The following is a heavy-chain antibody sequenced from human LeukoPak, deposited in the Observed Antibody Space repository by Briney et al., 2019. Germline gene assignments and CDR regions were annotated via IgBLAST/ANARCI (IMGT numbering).Heavy chain of an antibody. D-gene: IGHD2-15*01. Sequence: PGGSLRLSCAASGFTFNTYGMTWVRQAPGKGLEWVSAISGSGSSTYYADSVQGRFTISRDNSKNTLSLQMNSLRAEDTAVYYCAKKRDSRESLYFFDYWGQGTLVTVSS. CDR3: AKKRDSRESLYFFDY. CDR1: GFTFNTYG. V-gene: IGHV3-23*01. CDR2: ISGSGSST. J-gene: IGHJ4*02.